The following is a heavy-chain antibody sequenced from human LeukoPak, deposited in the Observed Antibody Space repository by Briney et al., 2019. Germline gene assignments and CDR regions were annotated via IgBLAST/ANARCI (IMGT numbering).Heavy chain of an antibody. CDR3: ARGPGPIAAAGKLGSYFDY. V-gene: IGHV4-59*12. J-gene: IGHJ4*02. CDR1: GGSISSYY. CDR2: IYYSGST. D-gene: IGHD6-13*01. Sequence: SETLSLTCTVSGGSISSYYWSWIRQPPGKGLEWIGYIYYSGSTNYNPSPKSRVTISVDTSKNQFSLKLSSVTAADAAVYYCARGPGPIAAAGKLGSYFDYWGQGTLVTVSS.